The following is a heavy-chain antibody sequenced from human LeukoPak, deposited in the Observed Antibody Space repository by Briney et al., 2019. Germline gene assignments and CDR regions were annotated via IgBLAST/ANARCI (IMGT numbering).Heavy chain of an antibody. CDR3: AKARVAAAGTGAFDV. J-gene: IGHJ3*01. CDR2: FSATDGSA. Sequence: GGSLRLSCAASGITVSNYGMTWVRQAPGKGLEWVSAFSATDGSAQYADSVRGRFSISRDNSKNSLYLQMNSLGDEDTAVYFCAKARVAAAGTGAFDVWGQGTMVTVSS. D-gene: IGHD6-13*01. CDR1: GITVSNYG. V-gene: IGHV3-23*01.